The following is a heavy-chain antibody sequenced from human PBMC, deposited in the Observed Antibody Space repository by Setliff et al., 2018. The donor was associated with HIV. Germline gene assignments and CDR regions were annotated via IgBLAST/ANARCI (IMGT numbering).Heavy chain of an antibody. CDR2: INPRGGIT. CDR3: ARGPPLGNSYGYVNY. J-gene: IGHJ4*02. D-gene: IGHD5-18*01. V-gene: IGHV1-46*01. Sequence: VASVKVSCKASEYTFTIYYIHWVRQALGQGFEWMGIINPRGGITTYSQNFQGRVTMTRDTSTSTIYMELRSLRSEDTAVYYCARGPPLGNSYGYVNYWGRGTLVTVSS. CDR1: EYTFTIYY.